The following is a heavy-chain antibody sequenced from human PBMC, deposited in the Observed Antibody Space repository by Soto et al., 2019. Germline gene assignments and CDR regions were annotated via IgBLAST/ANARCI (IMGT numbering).Heavy chain of an antibody. Sequence: PSETLALTCTVSGGSISTYYWSWIRQPPGKGLEWVGYIYYSGSTNYNPSLKSRVTISVDTSNNQFSLKLSSMTAADTAVYYCARGRPWELYDYWGQGTLDTVSS. CDR3: ARGRPWELYDY. D-gene: IGHD1-26*01. J-gene: IGHJ4*02. CDR1: GGSISTYY. CDR2: IYYSGST. V-gene: IGHV4-59*12.